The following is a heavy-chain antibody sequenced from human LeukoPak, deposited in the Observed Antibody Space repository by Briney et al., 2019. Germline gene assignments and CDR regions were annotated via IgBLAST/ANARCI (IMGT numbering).Heavy chain of an antibody. Sequence: SETLSLTCAVYGGSFSGYYWSRIRQPPGKGLEWIGEIKHSGSTNYNPSLKSRVTISVDTSKDQFSLKLSSVTAADTAVYYCARMWVYYDSSGYPQGYFDYWGQGTLVTVSS. CDR1: GGSFSGYY. J-gene: IGHJ4*02. CDR2: IKHSGST. CDR3: ARMWVYYDSSGYPQGYFDY. V-gene: IGHV4-34*01. D-gene: IGHD3-22*01.